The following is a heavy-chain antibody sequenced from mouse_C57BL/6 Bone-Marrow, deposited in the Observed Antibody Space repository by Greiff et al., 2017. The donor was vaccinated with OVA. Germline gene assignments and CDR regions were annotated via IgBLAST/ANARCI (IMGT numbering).Heavy chain of an antibody. V-gene: IGHV1-69*01. CDR3: ASCGSSYYAMDY. J-gene: IGHJ4*01. D-gene: IGHD1-1*01. CDR2: IDPSDSYT. CDR1: GYTFTSYW. Sequence: QVQLQQPGAELVMPGASVKLSCKASGYTFTSYWMHWVKQRPGQGLEWIGEIDPSDSYTNYNQKFKGKSTLTVDKSSSTAYMQLSSLTSEDSAVYYCASCGSSYYAMDYWGQGTSVTVSS.